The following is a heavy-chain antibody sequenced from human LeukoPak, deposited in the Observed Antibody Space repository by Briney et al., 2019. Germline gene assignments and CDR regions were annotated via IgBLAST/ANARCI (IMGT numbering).Heavy chain of an antibody. CDR1: VYTFTQFD. J-gene: IGHJ4*02. CDR3: GRGRGGTIIRSYLDS. Sequence: ASVKVSREASVYTFTQFDIMCVRHATGQGCVCRGWVNTHSGGTRYTQKFGGRDSMSRDTSLGTAYMALSRVRSEDTGIFHCGRGRGGTIIRSYLDSWGQGTLVSVSS. D-gene: IGHD3-10*01. V-gene: IGHV1-8*01. CDR2: VNTHSGGT.